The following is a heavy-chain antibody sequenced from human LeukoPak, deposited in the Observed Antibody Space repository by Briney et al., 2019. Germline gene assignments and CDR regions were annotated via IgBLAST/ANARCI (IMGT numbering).Heavy chain of an antibody. CDR2: ISYDGSYK. J-gene: IGHJ4*02. D-gene: IGHD4-17*01. V-gene: IGHV3-30*18. CDR3: AKDYDYGDYAVDY. CDR1: GFTFSTYG. Sequence: GRSLRLSRAASGFTFSTYGTHWVRQAPGKGLEWVAFISYDGSYKYYADSVKGRFTISRDSSKNTLYLQMNSLRAEDTAVYYCAKDYDYGDYAVDYWGQGTLVTVSS.